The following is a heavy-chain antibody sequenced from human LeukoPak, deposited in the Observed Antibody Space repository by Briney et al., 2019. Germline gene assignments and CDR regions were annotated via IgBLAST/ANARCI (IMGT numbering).Heavy chain of an antibody. V-gene: IGHV1-18*01. Sequence: GASVKVSCKASGYTFTSYGISWVRQAPGQGLEWIGWISAYNGNTNYAQKLQGRVTMTTDTSTSTAYMELRSLRSDDTAVYYCARYSLGSITIFGVRGEYYYYGMDVWGQGTTVTVSS. CDR1: GYTFTSYG. D-gene: IGHD3-3*01. CDR3: ARYSLGSITIFGVRGEYYYYGMDV. J-gene: IGHJ6*02. CDR2: ISAYNGNT.